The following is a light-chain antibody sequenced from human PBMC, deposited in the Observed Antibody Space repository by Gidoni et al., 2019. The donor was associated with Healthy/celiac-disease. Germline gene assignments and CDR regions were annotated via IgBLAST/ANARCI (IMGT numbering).Light chain of an antibody. Sequence: DTQMTQSPSSLSASVGDRVTITCQASQDISNYLNWYQQKPGKAPKLLIYDASNLETGVPSRFSGSGSGTDFTFTISSLQPEDIATYYCQQYDNLLTFXGXTKVEIK. J-gene: IGKJ4*01. CDR2: DAS. V-gene: IGKV1-33*01. CDR3: QQYDNLLT. CDR1: QDISNY.